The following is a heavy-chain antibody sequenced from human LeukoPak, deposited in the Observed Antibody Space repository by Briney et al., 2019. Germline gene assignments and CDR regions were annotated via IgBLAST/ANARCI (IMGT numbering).Heavy chain of an antibody. CDR3: AKAKGPREYYFDY. CDR1: GFTFSSYA. V-gene: IGHV3-23*01. CDR2: ISGSGGST. Sequence: GGSLRLSCAASGFTFSSYAMSWVRQAPGKGLEWVSAISGSGGSTYYADSVKGRFTISKDNSKNTLYLQMNSLRAEDTAVYYCAKAKGPREYYFDYWGQGTLVTVSS. D-gene: IGHD3-10*01. J-gene: IGHJ4*02.